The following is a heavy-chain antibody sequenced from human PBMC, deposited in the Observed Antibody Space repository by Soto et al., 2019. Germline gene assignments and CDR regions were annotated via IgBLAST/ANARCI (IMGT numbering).Heavy chain of an antibody. CDR1: GGTFSSYT. D-gene: IGHD6-13*01. J-gene: IGHJ2*01. CDR3: ARGQQLVPEWYFDL. Sequence: QVQLVQSGAEVKKPGSSVKVSCKASGGTFSSYTISWVRQAPGQGLEWMGRIIPILGIANYAQKFQGRVTTNADKSTSTAYMERSTLSSEDTAVYYCARGQQLVPEWYFDLWGRGTLVTVSS. CDR2: IIPILGIA. V-gene: IGHV1-69*02.